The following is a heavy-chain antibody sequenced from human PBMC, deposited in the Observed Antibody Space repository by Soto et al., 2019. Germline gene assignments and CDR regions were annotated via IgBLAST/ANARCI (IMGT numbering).Heavy chain of an antibody. V-gene: IGHV4-39*01. CDR3: ARQWSDSSSWVDY. Sequence: SETLSLTCTVSGGSISSSIYYWGWIRQPPGKGLGWIGSIYYSGSTYYNPSLKSRVTISVDTSKNQFSLKLSSVTAADTAVYYCARQWSDSSSWVDYWGQGTLVTVSS. D-gene: IGHD6-13*01. CDR1: GGSISSSIYY. J-gene: IGHJ4*02. CDR2: IYYSGST.